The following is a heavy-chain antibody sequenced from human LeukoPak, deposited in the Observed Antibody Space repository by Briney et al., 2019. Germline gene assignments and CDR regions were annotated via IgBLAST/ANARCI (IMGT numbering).Heavy chain of an antibody. D-gene: IGHD6-13*01. CDR1: GFPLSSYA. CDR2: ISGSGGST. V-gene: IGHV3-23*01. CDR3: AKSSAYSSSWYSDY. J-gene: IGHJ4*02. Sequence: LGGSLRLSCAASGFPLSSYAMSWVRQAPGKGLEWVSAISGSGGSTYYAVSVKGRFTISRDNSKNTLYLQMNSLRAEDTAVYYCAKSSAYSSSWYSDYWGQGTLVTVSS.